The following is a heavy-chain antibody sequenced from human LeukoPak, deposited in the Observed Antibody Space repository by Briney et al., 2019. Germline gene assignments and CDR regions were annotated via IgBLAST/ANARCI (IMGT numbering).Heavy chain of an antibody. Sequence: GGSLRLTCAASGFTFSSYGMHWVRQAPGKGLGWVAVIWYDGSNKYYADSVKGRFTISRDNSKNTLYLQMNSLRAEDTAVYYCASSPMYYDILTGYYPDAFDIWGQGTMVTVSS. CDR3: ASSPMYYDILTGYYPDAFDI. CDR2: IWYDGSNK. J-gene: IGHJ3*02. CDR1: GFTFSSYG. V-gene: IGHV3-33*01. D-gene: IGHD3-9*01.